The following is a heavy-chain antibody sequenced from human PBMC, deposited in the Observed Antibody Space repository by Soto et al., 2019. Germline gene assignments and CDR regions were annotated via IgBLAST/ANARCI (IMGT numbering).Heavy chain of an antibody. CDR3: ARGGSGDIVVVAAIDY. V-gene: IGHV4-31*03. D-gene: IGHD2-15*01. J-gene: IGHJ4*02. CDR2: IFYSGST. CDR1: GGSISSGNYY. Sequence: QVQLQESGPGLVKPSQTLSLTCTVSGGSISSGNYYWSWIRQHPGKGLEWIGYIFYSGSTYYNPSLQSRVTSSVDTSKNHFSLKLSSVTAADTAVYYCARGGSGDIVVVAAIDYWGQGTLVTVSS.